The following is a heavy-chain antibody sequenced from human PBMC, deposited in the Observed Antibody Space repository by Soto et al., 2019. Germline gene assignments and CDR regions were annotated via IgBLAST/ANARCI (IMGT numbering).Heavy chain of an antibody. CDR3: ASYDFWSGYYYGMDV. D-gene: IGHD3-3*01. J-gene: IGHJ6*02. V-gene: IGHV3-23*01. CDR2: ISGSGGST. CDR1: GFTFSSYA. Sequence: GGSLRLSCAASGFTFSSYAMSWVRQAPGKGLEWVSAISGSGGSTYYADSVKGRFTISRDNSKNTLYLQMNSLRAEDTAVYYCASYDFWSGYYYGMDVWGQGTTVTVSS.